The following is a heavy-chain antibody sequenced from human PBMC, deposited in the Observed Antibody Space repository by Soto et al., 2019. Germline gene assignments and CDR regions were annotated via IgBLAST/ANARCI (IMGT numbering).Heavy chain of an antibody. D-gene: IGHD2-21*02. CDR3: GRQFGYCGCDCNTEPIDY. J-gene: IGHJ4*02. Sequence: ASVKVSCKASGYSFTAYDMHWVRQAPGQGLEWMGWINPNSGGTKYAQKFQGRVTMTRDTSITTGYMELSRLRSDDTAVYYCGRQFGYCGCDCNTEPIDYWGQGSLVTRSA. CDR2: INPNSGGT. CDR1: GYSFTAYD. V-gene: IGHV1-2*02.